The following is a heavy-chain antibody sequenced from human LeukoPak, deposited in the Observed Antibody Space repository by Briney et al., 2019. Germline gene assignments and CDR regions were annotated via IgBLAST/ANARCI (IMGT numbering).Heavy chain of an antibody. V-gene: IGHV4-59*08. Sequence: SETLSLTYTVSGGSISGYYWSWIRQPPGKGLEWIGYMYYSGSTNYNPSLKSRVTISVDTSKNQFSLKLSSVTAADTAVYYCARRRYTSGQVDSWGQGTLVTVSS. CDR3: ARRRYTSGQVDS. J-gene: IGHJ4*02. D-gene: IGHD6-19*01. CDR1: GGSISGYY. CDR2: MYYSGST.